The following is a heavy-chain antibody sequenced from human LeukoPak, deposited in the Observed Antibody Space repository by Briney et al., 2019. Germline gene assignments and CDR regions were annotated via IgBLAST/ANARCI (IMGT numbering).Heavy chain of an antibody. CDR1: GGSISSSSYY. Sequence: SETLSLTCTVSGGSISSSSYYWGWIRQPPGKGLEWIGSIYYSGSTYYNPSLKSRVTISVDTSKNQFSLKLSSVTAADTAVYYCARDPGVTAGTGYYYYYYMDVWGKGTTVTVSS. CDR2: IYYSGST. D-gene: IGHD6-13*01. CDR3: ARDPGVTAGTGYYYYYYMDV. J-gene: IGHJ6*03. V-gene: IGHV4-39*07.